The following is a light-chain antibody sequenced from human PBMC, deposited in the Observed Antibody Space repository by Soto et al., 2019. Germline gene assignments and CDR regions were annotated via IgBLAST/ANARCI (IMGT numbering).Light chain of an antibody. V-gene: IGKV3-11*01. CDR1: QSVSSY. CDR2: DAS. CDR3: QQRSNWPPYT. Sequence: ESALRQSPATVSLSPGERATLSCRASQSVSSYLAWYQQKPGQAPRLLIYDASNRATGIPARFSGSGSGTDFTLTISSLEPEDFAVYYCQQRSNWPPYTFGQGTKLEIK. J-gene: IGKJ2*01.